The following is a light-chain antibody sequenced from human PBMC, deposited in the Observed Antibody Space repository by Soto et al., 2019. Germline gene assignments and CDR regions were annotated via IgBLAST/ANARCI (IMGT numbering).Light chain of an antibody. CDR2: EVS. Sequence: QSALTQPASVSGSPGQSITISCTGTSSDVGGYNYVSWYQQHPGKAPKLMIYEVSNRPSGVSNRFSGSKSGNTASLTISGLQAEDEADYYCNSYTSSRTRVFGTGTKLTVL. CDR3: NSYTSSRTRV. V-gene: IGLV2-14*01. CDR1: SSDVGGYNY. J-gene: IGLJ1*01.